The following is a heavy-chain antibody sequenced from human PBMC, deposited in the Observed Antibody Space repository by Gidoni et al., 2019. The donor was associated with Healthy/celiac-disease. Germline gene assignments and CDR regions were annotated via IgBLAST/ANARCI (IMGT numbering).Heavy chain of an antibody. D-gene: IGHD3-22*01. CDR3: ARSITMIVGDAFDI. V-gene: IGHV1-69*01. J-gene: IGHJ3*02. CDR1: GGTFSSYA. Sequence: QVQLVQSRAEVKKPGSSVQVSCKASGGTFSSYAIRWVRQAPGQGLEWLGGIIPIFGTANYAQKFQGRVTITAYESTSTAYMERSSLRSEDTAVYYCARSITMIVGDAFDIWGQGTMVTVSS. CDR2: IIPIFGTA.